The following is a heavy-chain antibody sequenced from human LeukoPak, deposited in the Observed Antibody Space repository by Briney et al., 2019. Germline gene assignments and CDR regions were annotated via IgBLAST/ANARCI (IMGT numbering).Heavy chain of an antibody. CDR3: AREQSRCGGDCNDY. D-gene: IGHD2-21*02. Sequence: GGSLRLSCAASGFTFSSYEMNWVRQAPGKGLEWVSYITTSGNSIKYADPVKGRFTASRDNAKNSLYLQMNSLRVEDTAVYYCAREQSRCGGDCNDYWGQGTLVTVTS. CDR1: GFTFSSYE. J-gene: IGHJ4*02. V-gene: IGHV3-48*03. CDR2: ITTSGNSI.